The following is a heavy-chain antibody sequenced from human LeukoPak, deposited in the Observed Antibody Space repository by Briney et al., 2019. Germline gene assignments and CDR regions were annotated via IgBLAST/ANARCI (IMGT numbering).Heavy chain of an antibody. CDR1: GFTFSSYW. V-gene: IGHV3-74*01. CDR2: INSDGSST. Sequence: GGSLRLSCAASGFTFSSYWMHWVRQAPGKGLVWVSRINSDGSSTSYADSVKGRFTISRDNAKNTLYLQMNSLRAEDTAVYYCARVRGYSYYGGYYYYMDVWGKGTTGTVSS. D-gene: IGHD5-18*01. J-gene: IGHJ6*03. CDR3: ARVRGYSYYGGYYYYMDV.